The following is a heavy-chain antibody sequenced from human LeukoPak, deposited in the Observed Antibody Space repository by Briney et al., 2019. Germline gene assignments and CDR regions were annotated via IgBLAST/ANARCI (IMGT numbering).Heavy chain of an antibody. CDR1: GFPFSSSA. D-gene: IGHD2-15*01. CDR2: ISGSDGST. Sequence: GGSLRLSCAGSGFPFSSSAMGWVRQAPGKGLEWVSTISGSDGSTYLADSVKGRFSVSRDNPKNTLYLQMSSLRVDDTAVYYCAARPPIVVAGPFDYWGQGMLVSVSS. J-gene: IGHJ4*02. V-gene: IGHV3-23*01. CDR3: AARPPIVVAGPFDY.